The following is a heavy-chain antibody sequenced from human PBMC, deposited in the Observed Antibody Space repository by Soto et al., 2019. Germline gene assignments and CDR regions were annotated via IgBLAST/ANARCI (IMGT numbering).Heavy chain of an antibody. V-gene: IGHV3-30-3*01. CDR1: DFVCYVYP. CDR2: VSHDGTKE. J-gene: IGHJ4*02. Sequence: PEGSVRRSCAASDFVCYVYPIHWVRQAPGKGLEWVAVVSHDGTKEYYSDSVKGRFSISRDNSNNTAFLQMNSLRAEDTAIYYCARESTITHFDHWGQGTLVTVSS. D-gene: IGHD5-12*01. CDR3: ARESTITHFDH.